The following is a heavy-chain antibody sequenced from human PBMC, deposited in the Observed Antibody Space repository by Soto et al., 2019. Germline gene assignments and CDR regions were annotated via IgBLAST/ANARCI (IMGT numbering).Heavy chain of an antibody. CDR3: ARGAYYCSGGSCYSVYWFDP. V-gene: IGHV4-31*03. Sequence: QVQLQESGPGLVKPSQTLSLTCTVSGGSISSGGYYWSWIRQHPEKGLEWIGYIYYSGSTYYNPSRKSRVTISVDTSKNQFSLKLSSVTPADTAVYYCARGAYYCSGGSCYSVYWFDPWGQGTLVTVSS. D-gene: IGHD2-15*01. CDR1: GGSISSGGYY. CDR2: IYYSGST. J-gene: IGHJ5*02.